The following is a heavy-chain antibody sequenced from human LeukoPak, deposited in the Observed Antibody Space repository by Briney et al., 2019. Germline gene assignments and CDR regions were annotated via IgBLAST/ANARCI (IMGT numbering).Heavy chain of an antibody. CDR1: GFNFKSYS. CDR2: ISSTSSDL. Sequence: GGSLRLSCAASGFNFKSYSMNWVRQAPGKGLVRVSFISSTSSDLLYADSVKGRFTVSRDNGKNSLYLQMNSLRAEDTAVYYCARAAGHYFDYWGQGSLVTVSS. V-gene: IGHV3-21*06. CDR3: ARAAGHYFDY. D-gene: IGHD3-10*01. J-gene: IGHJ4*02.